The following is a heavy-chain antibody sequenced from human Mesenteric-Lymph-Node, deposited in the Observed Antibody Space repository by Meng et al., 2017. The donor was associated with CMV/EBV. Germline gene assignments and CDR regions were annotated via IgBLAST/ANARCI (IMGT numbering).Heavy chain of an antibody. CDR1: GFTFSSYA. CDR3: ASGWEGASLDY. CDR2: IYSGDDST. D-gene: IGHD1-26*01. Sequence: GGSLRLSCAASGFTFSSYAMSWVRQAPGKGLEWVSLIYSGDDSTYYADSVKGRFTISRDDSKNTLYLQMNSLRAEDTAVYYCASGWEGASLDYWGQGTLVTVSS. V-gene: IGHV3-23*03. J-gene: IGHJ4*02.